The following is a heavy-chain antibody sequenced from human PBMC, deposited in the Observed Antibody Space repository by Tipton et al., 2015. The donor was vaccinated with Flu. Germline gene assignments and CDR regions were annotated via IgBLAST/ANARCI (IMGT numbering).Heavy chain of an antibody. Sequence: SLRLSCAASGFTFSSYGMHWVRQAPGKGLEWVAVIWYDGSNKYYADSVKGRFTISRDNSKNTLYLQMNSLRAEDTAVYYCARGGFLWSPSHFDYWGQGTLVTVSS. CDR3: ARGGFLWSPSHFDY. V-gene: IGHV3-33*01. D-gene: IGHD3-10*01. CDR2: IWYDGSNK. CDR1: GFTFSSYG. J-gene: IGHJ4*02.